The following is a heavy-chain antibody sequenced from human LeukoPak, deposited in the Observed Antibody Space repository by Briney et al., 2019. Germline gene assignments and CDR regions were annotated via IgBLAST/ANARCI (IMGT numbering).Heavy chain of an antibody. Sequence: GGSLRLSCAASAFTFDDYTMHWVRHAPGKGLEWVSLISWDGGSTYYGDSVKGRLTISRYNSKNSLYLQMNSLRTEDTALYYCAKASIPYGDDAFDIWGQGTMVTVSS. D-gene: IGHD4-17*01. CDR1: AFTFDDYT. J-gene: IGHJ3*02. CDR3: AKASIPYGDDAFDI. CDR2: ISWDGGST. V-gene: IGHV3-43*01.